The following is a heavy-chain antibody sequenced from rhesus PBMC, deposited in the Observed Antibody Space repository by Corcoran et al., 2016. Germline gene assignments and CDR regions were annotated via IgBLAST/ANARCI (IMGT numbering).Heavy chain of an antibody. Sequence: QVQLQESGPGLVKPSETLSLTCAVSGYSISSGYYWGWIRQPPGKGLEYIGYISGSSGSTYYNPSLKSRVTISKDTSKNQRSLKLSSVTAADTAVYYCATGGSKSLDYWGQGVLVTVSS. CDR1: GYSISSGYY. D-gene: IGHD7-45*01. CDR3: ATGGSKSLDY. V-gene: IGHV4-99*01. J-gene: IGHJ4*01. CDR2: ISGSSGST.